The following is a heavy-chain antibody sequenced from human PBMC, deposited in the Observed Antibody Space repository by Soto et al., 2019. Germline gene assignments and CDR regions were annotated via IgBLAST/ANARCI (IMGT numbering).Heavy chain of an antibody. CDR1: GYTFTTYG. CDR3: VRESEPMRTIVTLAY. V-gene: IGHV1-18*01. Sequence: QVQMVQSANEVKRPGASVKVSCKASGYTFTTYGISWVRQAPGQGLEWMGWISAYYGDTKYAPEVQGRVTLTRDISTNTAYMELRNLRSDDTAXXXCVRESEPMRTIVTLAYWGQGTLVSV. CDR2: ISAYYGDT. D-gene: IGHD2-15*01. J-gene: IGHJ4*02.